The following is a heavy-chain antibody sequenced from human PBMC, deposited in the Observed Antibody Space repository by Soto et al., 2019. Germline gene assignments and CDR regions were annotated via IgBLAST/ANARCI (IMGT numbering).Heavy chain of an antibody. J-gene: IGHJ6*02. CDR1: GFTFSSYG. Sequence: VQLVESGGGVVQPGRSLRLSCAASGFTFSSYGMHWVRQAPGKGLEWVSGISWNSGSIGYADSVKGRFTISRDNAKNSLYLQMNSLRAEDTALYYCANARRDDSSGFYYYYGMDVWGQGTTVTVSS. D-gene: IGHD3-22*01. CDR2: ISWNSGSI. V-gene: IGHV3-9*01. CDR3: ANARRDDSSGFYYYYGMDV.